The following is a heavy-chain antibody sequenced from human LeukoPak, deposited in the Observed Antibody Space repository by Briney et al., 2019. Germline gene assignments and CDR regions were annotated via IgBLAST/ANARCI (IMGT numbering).Heavy chain of an antibody. Sequence: QTLSLTCTVSGGSISSGGYYWSWIRQHPGKGLEWIGYIYYSGSTYYNPSLKSRVTISVDTSKNQFSLKLSSVTAADTAVYYCARYSYGYSNLDYWGQGTLVTVSS. CDR3: ARYSYGYSNLDY. V-gene: IGHV4-31*03. CDR1: GGSISSGGYY. D-gene: IGHD5-18*01. CDR2: IYYSGST. J-gene: IGHJ4*02.